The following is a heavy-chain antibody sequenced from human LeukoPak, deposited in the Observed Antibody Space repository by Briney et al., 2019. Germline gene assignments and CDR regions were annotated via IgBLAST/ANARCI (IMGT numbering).Heavy chain of an antibody. V-gene: IGHV4-34*01. Sequence: SESLSLTCVVYGGSFSGYYWTWIRQPPGKRVEWIGEIHYSGATSYKPSPKSRVTISGATSKNQVSLNLRSVTAADTAVYYCARGRLYGYYFDYWGQGALATVSS. CDR2: IHYSGAT. CDR3: ARGRLYGYYFDY. J-gene: IGHJ4*02. CDR1: GGSFSGYY. D-gene: IGHD3-10*01.